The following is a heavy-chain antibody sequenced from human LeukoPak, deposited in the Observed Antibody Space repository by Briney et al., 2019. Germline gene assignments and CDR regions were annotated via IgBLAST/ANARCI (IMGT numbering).Heavy chain of an antibody. D-gene: IGHD2-2*02. Sequence: GGSLRLSCVASGFPFSSYAMSWVRQAPGKGLEWVSAISGSGGSTYYAESVKGRFTISRDNSKNTLYLQMNSLRAEDTAVYYCAKDLDCSSTSCYKDYWGQGTLVTVSS. CDR1: GFPFSSYA. CDR3: AKDLDCSSTSCYKDY. V-gene: IGHV3-23*01. J-gene: IGHJ4*02. CDR2: ISGSGGST.